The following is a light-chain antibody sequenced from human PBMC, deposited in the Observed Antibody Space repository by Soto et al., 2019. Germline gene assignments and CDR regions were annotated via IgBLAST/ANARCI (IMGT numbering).Light chain of an antibody. J-gene: IGKJ2*01. CDR2: DAS. V-gene: IGKV1-5*02. CDR3: QRYYLYPYT. Sequence: IPLTQSPSFLSASVGHSVTIISRAIQSISRWLAWYQQQPGKAPHVLIYDASNLESGVPSRYSGGGSGTEVSLTISSLQPDDFSTYYCQRYYLYPYTFGQGTRLEIK. CDR1: QSISRW.